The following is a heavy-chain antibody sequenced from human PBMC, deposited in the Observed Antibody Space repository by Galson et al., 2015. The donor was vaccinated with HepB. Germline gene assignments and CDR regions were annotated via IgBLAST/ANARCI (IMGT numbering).Heavy chain of an antibody. CDR3: TRRDDFWSGSSDF. J-gene: IGHJ4*02. D-gene: IGHD3-3*01. Sequence: SLRLSCAASGFTFSGSSVHWVRQASGKGLEWLGRIRSKPNNCATAYAASVKGRFTISRDDSKNTAYLQMNSLKTEDTAVYYCTRRDDFWSGSSDFWGQGTLVTVSS. V-gene: IGHV3-73*01. CDR1: GFTFSGSS. CDR2: IRSKPNNCAT.